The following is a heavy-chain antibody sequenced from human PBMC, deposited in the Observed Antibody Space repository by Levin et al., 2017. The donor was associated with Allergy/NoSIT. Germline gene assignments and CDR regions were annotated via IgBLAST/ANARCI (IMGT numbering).Heavy chain of an antibody. CDR2: IYYSGST. D-gene: IGHD3-22*01. V-gene: IGHV4-59*08. J-gene: IGHJ4*02. Sequence: SETLSLTCTVSGGSISSYYWSWIRQPPGKGLEWIGYIYYSGSTNYNPSLKSRVTISVDTSKNQFSLKLSSVTAADTAVYYCARSYTGYYDSSGLYFDYWGQGTLVTVSS. CDR3: ARSYTGYYDSSGLYFDY. CDR1: GGSISSYY.